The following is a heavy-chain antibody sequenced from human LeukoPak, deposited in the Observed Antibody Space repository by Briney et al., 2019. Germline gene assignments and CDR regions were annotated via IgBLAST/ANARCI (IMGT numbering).Heavy chain of an antibody. D-gene: IGHD3-16*01. V-gene: IGHV3-23*01. CDR1: GFTFSSYA. J-gene: IGHJ4*02. Sequence: SGGSLRLSCAASGFTFSSYAMSWVRQAPGKGLEWVSAISGSGGSTYYADSVKGRFTISRDNSKNTLYLQMNSLRAEDTAVYYCAKKGGPQRAYYFDYWGQGTLVTVSS. CDR2: ISGSGGST. CDR3: AKKGGPQRAYYFDY.